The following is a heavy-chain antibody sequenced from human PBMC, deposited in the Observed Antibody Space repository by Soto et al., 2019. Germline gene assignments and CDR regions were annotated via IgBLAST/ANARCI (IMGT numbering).Heavy chain of an antibody. CDR1: GGSISSYY. CDR2: IYYSGST. Sequence: SETLSLTCTVSGGSISSYYWSLIRQPPGKGLEWIGYIYYSGSTNYNPSLKSRVNISVDTSKNQFYLKLSSVTAADTAVYYCARDGSLRGRDRYRIDYWGQGTLVTVSS. V-gene: IGHV4-59*01. D-gene: IGHD3-16*01. CDR3: ARDGSLRGRDRYRIDY. J-gene: IGHJ4*02.